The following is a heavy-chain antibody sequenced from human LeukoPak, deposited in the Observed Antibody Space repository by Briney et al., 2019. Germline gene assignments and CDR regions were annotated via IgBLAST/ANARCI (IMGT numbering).Heavy chain of an antibody. D-gene: IGHD6-19*01. CDR2: IYYSGST. CDR1: GGSISSYY. CDR3: ARQSGDQSSAWYFDA. J-gene: IGHJ4*02. V-gene: IGHV4-59*08. Sequence: SETLSLTCTVSGGSISSYYWSWIRQPPGKGLEWIGYIYYSGSTNYNPSLKSRVTISVDTSKNQFSLRLSSATAADTAIYYCARQSGDQSSAWYFDAWGQGTLVTVSS.